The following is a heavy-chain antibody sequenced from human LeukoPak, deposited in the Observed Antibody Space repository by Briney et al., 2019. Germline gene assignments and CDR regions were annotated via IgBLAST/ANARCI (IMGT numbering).Heavy chain of an antibody. Sequence: GGSLRLSCAASGFAFSSYWASWVRQAPGKGLEWVANIDQDGSSQNYVDSVRGRFTISRDNAKNSVYLQMNSLRAEDTAVYYCARSLWAEDYWGPGILVTVSS. CDR2: IDQDGSSQ. D-gene: IGHD3-10*01. J-gene: IGHJ4*02. CDR3: ARSLWAEDY. CDR1: GFAFSSYW. V-gene: IGHV3-7*01.